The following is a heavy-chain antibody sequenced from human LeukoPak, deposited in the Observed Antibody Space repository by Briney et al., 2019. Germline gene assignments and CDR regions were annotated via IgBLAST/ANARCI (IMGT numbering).Heavy chain of an antibody. CDR1: GGTFSSYA. Sequence: SVKVSCKASGGTFSSYAISWVRQAPGQGLEWMGGIIPIFGTANYAQKFQGRVTITADESTSTAYMELSSLRSEDTAVYFCVRASLLRGLVGYYFDSWGQGTPVTVFS. D-gene: IGHD3-16*02. V-gene: IGHV1-69*13. CDR2: IIPIFGTA. CDR3: VRASLLRGLVGYYFDS. J-gene: IGHJ4*02.